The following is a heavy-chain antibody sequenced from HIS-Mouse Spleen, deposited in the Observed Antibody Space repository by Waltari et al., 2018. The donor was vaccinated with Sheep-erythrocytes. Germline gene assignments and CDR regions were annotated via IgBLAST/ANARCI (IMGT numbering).Heavy chain of an antibody. CDR2: ISSSSSYI. D-gene: IGHD1-26*01. V-gene: IGHV3-21*01. CDR3: ARVASGATFDY. CDR1: GLTFSSYD. J-gene: IGHJ4*02. Sequence: EVQLVESGGGLVKPGGSLRLSWAASGLTFSSYDMDWCRQAPGKVLEWVSSISSSSSYIYYADSVKGRFTISRDNAKNSLYLQMNSLRAEDTAVYYCARVASGATFDYWGQGTLVTVSS.